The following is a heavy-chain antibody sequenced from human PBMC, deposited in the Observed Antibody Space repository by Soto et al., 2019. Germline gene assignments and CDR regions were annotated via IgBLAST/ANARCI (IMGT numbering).Heavy chain of an antibody. Sequence: GASVKVSCKASGGTFSSYAISWVRQAPGQGLEWMGGIIPIFGTANYAQKFQGRVTITADESTSTAYMELSGLRSEDTAVYYCASTVDYSPYYYYGMDVWGQGTTVTVSS. CDR1: GGTFSSYA. J-gene: IGHJ6*02. V-gene: IGHV1-69*13. CDR2: IIPIFGTA. D-gene: IGHD4-4*01. CDR3: ASTVDYSPYYYYGMDV.